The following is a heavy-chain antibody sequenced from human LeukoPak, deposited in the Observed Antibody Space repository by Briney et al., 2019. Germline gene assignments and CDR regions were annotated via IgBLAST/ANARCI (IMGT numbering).Heavy chain of an antibody. CDR1: GFTVSSNY. Sequence: GGALRLSCAASGFTVSSNYMSWVRQAPGKGLEWVSVIYSGGSTHYADSVKGRFTISRDNSKNTLYLQMNSLRAEDTAVYYCAREGYGPLLRAFGIWGQGTMVTVSS. CDR2: IYSGGST. J-gene: IGHJ3*02. D-gene: IGHD4-17*01. V-gene: IGHV3-66*02. CDR3: AREGYGPLLRAFGI.